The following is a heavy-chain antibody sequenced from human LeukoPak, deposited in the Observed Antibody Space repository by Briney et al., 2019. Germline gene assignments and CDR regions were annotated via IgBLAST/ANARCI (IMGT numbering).Heavy chain of an antibody. Sequence: PGGSLRLSCAASGFPFSGYSMNLVSQAPGKGLEWVSCISSSSSYIYYTDSVKGRFTISRDNAKNSLYLQMDSLRVEHTAVSSCARCSSAICDPLKYYWSQATLVTVSS. J-gene: IGHJ4*02. D-gene: IGHD2-2*01. V-gene: IGHV3-21*01. CDR2: ISSSSSYI. CDR3: ARCSSAICDPLKYY. CDR1: GFPFSGYS.